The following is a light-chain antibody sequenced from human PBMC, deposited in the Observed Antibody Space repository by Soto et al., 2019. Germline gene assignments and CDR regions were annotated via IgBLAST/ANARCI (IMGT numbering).Light chain of an antibody. CDR1: QRISSN. Sequence: EIVMTQSPATLYVSPGERATLYCKASQRISSNLAWYQQKPGQPPRLLIYGASTRASGIPARFSGSGSGTEFTLTISGLQSEDFALYYCQQYNIWPPYTFGQGTKLESK. CDR3: QQYNIWPPYT. CDR2: GAS. J-gene: IGKJ2*01. V-gene: IGKV3-15*01.